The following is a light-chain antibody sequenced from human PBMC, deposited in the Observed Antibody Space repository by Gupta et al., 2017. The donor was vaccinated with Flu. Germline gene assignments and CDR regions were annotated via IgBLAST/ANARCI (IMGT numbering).Light chain of an antibody. Sequence: ELVLTQSPATLSLSPGERATLSCRASQSVSSYLAWYQQKPGQAPRLLIYDASNRATGIPARFSGSGSGTEFTLTISSLEPEDFAVYYCQHRSNWLWTFGQGTKVEIK. CDR2: DAS. J-gene: IGKJ1*01. V-gene: IGKV3-11*01. CDR1: QSVSSY. CDR3: QHRSNWLWT.